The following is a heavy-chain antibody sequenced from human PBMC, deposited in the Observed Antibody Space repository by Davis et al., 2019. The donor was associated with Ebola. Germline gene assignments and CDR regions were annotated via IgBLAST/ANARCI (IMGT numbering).Heavy chain of an antibody. D-gene: IGHD4-23*01. Sequence: GESLKISCAVSGLTVSSNYMSWVRQAPGKGLEWVSVIHSYGSTYYADSVKGRFTISRDNSKNTLYLQMNSLRAEDTAAYYCASVGGGWGQGTLVTVSS. CDR3: ASVGGG. CDR2: IHSYGST. V-gene: IGHV3-53*01. CDR1: GLTVSSNY. J-gene: IGHJ4*02.